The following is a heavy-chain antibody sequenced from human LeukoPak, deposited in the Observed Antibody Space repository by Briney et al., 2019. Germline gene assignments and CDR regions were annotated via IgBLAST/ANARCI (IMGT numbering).Heavy chain of an antibody. Sequence: ASVKVSCKASGGTFRSYAISWVRQAPGQGLEWMGGIIPIFCTANYAQKFQGRVTITTDESTSTAYMELSSLRSEDTAVYYCARGGYDSSGYYTDFDYWGQGTLVTVSS. J-gene: IGHJ4*02. V-gene: IGHV1-69*05. CDR3: ARGGYDSSGYYTDFDY. CDR2: IIPIFCTA. CDR1: GGTFRSYA. D-gene: IGHD3-22*01.